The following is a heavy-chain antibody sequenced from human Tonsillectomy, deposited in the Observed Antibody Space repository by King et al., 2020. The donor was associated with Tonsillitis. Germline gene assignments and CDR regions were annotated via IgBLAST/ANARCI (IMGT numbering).Heavy chain of an antibody. CDR1: GYSFTSYW. D-gene: IGHD5-18*01. CDR3: ATSSGIRNLGLYYYYGMDV. CDR2: IYPGDSDT. Sequence: VQLVESGAEVKKPGESLKISCKGSGYSFTSYWIGWVRQMPGKGLEWMGTIYPGDSDTRYSPSFQGQVTISADKSISTAYLQWSSLKASDTAMYYCATSSGIRNLGLYYYYGMDVWGQGTTVTVSS. V-gene: IGHV5-51*01. J-gene: IGHJ6*02.